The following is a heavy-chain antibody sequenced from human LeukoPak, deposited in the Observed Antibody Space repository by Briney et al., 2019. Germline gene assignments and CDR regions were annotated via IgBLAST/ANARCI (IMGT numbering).Heavy chain of an antibody. CDR2: IYPGDSDT. CDR1: GYNFTNYW. D-gene: IGHD6-13*01. CDR3: ARRDSSSWFGSYNF. J-gene: IGHJ4*02. V-gene: IGHV5-51*01. Sequence: GESLKISCQGSGYNFTNYWIGWVRQMPGKGLEWTGIIYPGDSDTRYSSSFQGQVTISADKSINTAYVQWSNLKASDTAMYYCARRDSSSWFGSYNFWGQGTLVTVSS.